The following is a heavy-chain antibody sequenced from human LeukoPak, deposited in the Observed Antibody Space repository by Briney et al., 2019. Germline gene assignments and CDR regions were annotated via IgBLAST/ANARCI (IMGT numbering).Heavy chain of an antibody. CDR1: GFTFSSHA. Sequence: PGGSLRLSCAASGFTFSSHAMHWVRQAPGKGLEWVAFISYDGSITSHADSVKGRFTISRDNSKNSLYLQMNSLRDEDTAVFYCASGSGHWGQGTLVTVSS. D-gene: IGHD2-2*03. V-gene: IGHV3-30*04. CDR2: ISYDGSIT. CDR3: ASGSGH. J-gene: IGHJ4*02.